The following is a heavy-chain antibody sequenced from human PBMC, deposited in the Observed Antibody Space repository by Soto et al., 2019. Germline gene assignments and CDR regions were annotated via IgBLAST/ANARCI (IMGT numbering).Heavy chain of an antibody. CDR1: GYSFTTYY. CDR3: ARGYFDS. CDR2: ISPSGGST. Sequence: GASVKVSCKASGYSFTTYYMHWVRQAPGQGLEWMGIISPSGGSTSYTHNFQGRATMTGDTSTSTVYMELSSLRSDDTAIYYCARGYFDSWGQGTLVTVSS. J-gene: IGHJ4*02. V-gene: IGHV1-46*01.